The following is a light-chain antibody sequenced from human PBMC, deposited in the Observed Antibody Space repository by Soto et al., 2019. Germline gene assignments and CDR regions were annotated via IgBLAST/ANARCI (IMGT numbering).Light chain of an antibody. Sequence: DIVRTQSPDSLAVSLGERATINCKSSQSVLYSSNNKNYLAWYQQKPGQPPKLLIYWASTRQSGVPDRFSASGSGTDFTLSISSLQAADVAVYFCQQYYSDPLSFGQGTRLEIK. CDR1: QSVLYSSNNKNY. V-gene: IGKV4-1*01. CDR2: WAS. J-gene: IGKJ5*01. CDR3: QQYYSDPLS.